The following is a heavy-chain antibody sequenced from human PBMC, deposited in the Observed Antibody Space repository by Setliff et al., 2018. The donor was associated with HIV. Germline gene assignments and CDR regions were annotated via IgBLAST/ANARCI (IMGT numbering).Heavy chain of an antibody. V-gene: IGHV4-61*02. CDR3: ARDGMVRGSKAFGY. CDR2: IYTSGST. D-gene: IGHD3-10*01. J-gene: IGHJ4*02. CDR1: GGSISSGSNY. Sequence: SETLSLTCTVSGGSISSGSNYWSWIRQPAGKGLEWIGRIYTSGSTNYNPSLKSRVTISVDTSKNQFSLKLSSVTAADTAVYYCARDGMVRGSKAFGYWGQGTLVTVSS.